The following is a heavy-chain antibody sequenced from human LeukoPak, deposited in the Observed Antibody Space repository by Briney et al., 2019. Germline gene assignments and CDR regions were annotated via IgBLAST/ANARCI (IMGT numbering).Heavy chain of an antibody. CDR3: AKLGPFYYMDV. V-gene: IGHV3-30*18. J-gene: IGHJ6*03. Sequence: PGGSLRLSCAASGFTFRSYGMHWVHQAPGKGLAGVAVISYVGSNKYYADSVKGRFTISRDNSKNTLYLPMNRLRAEDTAVYYCAKLGPFYYMDVWGKGTTVTVSS. CDR2: ISYVGSNK. D-gene: IGHD3-16*01. CDR1: GFTFRSYG.